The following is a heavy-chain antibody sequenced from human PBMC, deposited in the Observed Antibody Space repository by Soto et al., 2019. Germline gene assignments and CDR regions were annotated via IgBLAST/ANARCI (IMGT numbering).Heavy chain of an antibody. D-gene: IGHD4-17*01. CDR1: GGSISSYY. V-gene: IGHV4-59*08. Sequence: PSETLSLTCTVYGGSISSYYWSWIRQPPGKGLEWIGYIYYSGSTNYNPSLKSRVTISVDTSKNQLSLKLSSVTAADTAVYYCARRYGYYFEYWGQGTLVTDSA. CDR2: IYYSGST. J-gene: IGHJ4*02. CDR3: ARRYGYYFEY.